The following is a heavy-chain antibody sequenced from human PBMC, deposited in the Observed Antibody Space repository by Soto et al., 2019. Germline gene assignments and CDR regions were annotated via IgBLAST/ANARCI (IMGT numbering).Heavy chain of an antibody. D-gene: IGHD2-15*01. CDR3: AKGLGRVVVAAVSGS. V-gene: IGHV3-30*18. CDR2: ISYDGSNK. Sequence: QVQLVESGGGVVQPGRSLRLSCAASGFTFSSYGMHWVRQAPGKGLEWVAVISYDGSNKYYADSVKGRFTISRDNSKNTLYLQMNSLRAEDTAVYYCAKGLGRVVVAAVSGSWGQGTLVTVSS. J-gene: IGHJ4*02. CDR1: GFTFSSYG.